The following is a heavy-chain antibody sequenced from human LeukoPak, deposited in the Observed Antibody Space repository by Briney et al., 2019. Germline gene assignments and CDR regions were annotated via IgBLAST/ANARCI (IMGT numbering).Heavy chain of an antibody. CDR3: AKGSYYYDSADYFDY. CDR1: GFTFSSYA. J-gene: IGHJ4*02. D-gene: IGHD3-22*01. Sequence: GGSLRLSCAASGFTFSSYAMSWVRQAPGKGLEWVSTLSGSGGSTYYADSVKGRVTISRDNSKNTLYLQMNSLRAEDTAVYHCAKGSYYYDSADYFDYWGQGTLVTVFS. CDR2: LSGSGGST. V-gene: IGHV3-23*01.